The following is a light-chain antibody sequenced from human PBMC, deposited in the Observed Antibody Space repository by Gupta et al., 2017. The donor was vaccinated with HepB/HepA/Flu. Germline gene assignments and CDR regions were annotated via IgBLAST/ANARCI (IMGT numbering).Light chain of an antibody. CDR2: SNN. CDR3: EAWDDSRNGVI. CDR1: SSNIGSNY. V-gene: IGLV1-44*01. J-gene: IGLJ2*01. Sequence: QSVLTQPPSASGTPGQRVTISCSGSSSNIGSNYVTWYQQFPGTAPKVLMYSNNQRPSGVPDRFSGSKSGTSASLATSGLQAKDEADYYCEAWDDSRNGVIFGGGTKLTVL.